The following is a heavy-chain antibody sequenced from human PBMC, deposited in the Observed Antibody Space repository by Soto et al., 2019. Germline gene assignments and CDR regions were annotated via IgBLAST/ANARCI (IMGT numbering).Heavy chain of an antibody. CDR1: GGTFSSYA. V-gene: IGHV1-69*06. D-gene: IGHD3-22*01. CDR3: ARAGPYYYDSSGYKY. Sequence: SVKVSCKASGGTFSSYAISWVRQAPGQGLEWMGEIIPIFGTANYAQKFQGRVTITADKSTSTAYMELSSLRSEDTAVYYCARAGPYYYDSSGYKYWGQGTLVT. J-gene: IGHJ4*02. CDR2: IIPIFGTA.